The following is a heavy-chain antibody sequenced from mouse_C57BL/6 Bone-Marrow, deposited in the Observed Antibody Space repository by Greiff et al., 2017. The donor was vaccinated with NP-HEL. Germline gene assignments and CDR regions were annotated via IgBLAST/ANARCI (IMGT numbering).Heavy chain of an antibody. CDR1: GYTFTSYW. CDR3: ERDSSGYVPFDY. V-gene: IGHV1-69*01. CDR2: IDPSDSYT. D-gene: IGHD3-2*02. Sequence: QVQLQQPGAELVMPGASVKLSCKASGYTFTSYWMHWVKQRPGQGLEWIGEIDPSDSYTNYNQKFKGKSTLTVDKSSSTAYMQLSSLTSEDSAVYYCERDSSGYVPFDYWGQGTTLTVSS. J-gene: IGHJ2*01.